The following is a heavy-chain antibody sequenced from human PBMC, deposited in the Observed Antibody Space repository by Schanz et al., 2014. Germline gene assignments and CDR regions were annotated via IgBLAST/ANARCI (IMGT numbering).Heavy chain of an antibody. CDR1: GFSIRNHD. Sequence: EVQLVESGGGLVQPGGSLRLSCAASGFSIRNHDMHWVRQATGAGLEWVSAIGTAGDTFYLDSVKGRFTISRDNSKNTLYLHMNTLRSEDTAVYYCARPRFDYGEVDYWGQGTLVTVSS. D-gene: IGHD4-17*01. CDR3: ARPRFDYGEVDY. V-gene: IGHV3-13*04. J-gene: IGHJ4*02. CDR2: IGTAGDT.